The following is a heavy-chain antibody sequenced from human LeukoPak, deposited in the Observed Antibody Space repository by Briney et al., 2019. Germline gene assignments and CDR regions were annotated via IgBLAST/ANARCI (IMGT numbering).Heavy chain of an antibody. CDR2: IRYDGSNK. CDR1: GFTFSSYG. V-gene: IGHV3-30*02. J-gene: IGHJ6*03. Sequence: GGSLRLSCAASGFTFSSYGMQWVGQAPGKGLEWVAFIRYDGSNKDYADSVKGGFTISRDNCKNKLYLKMNSLTLDDTALYYCAKNADRGAYCRGGSCYPYYYYYMDVWGTGTTVTISS. CDR3: AKNADRGAYCRGGSCYPYYYYYMDV. D-gene: IGHD2-15*01.